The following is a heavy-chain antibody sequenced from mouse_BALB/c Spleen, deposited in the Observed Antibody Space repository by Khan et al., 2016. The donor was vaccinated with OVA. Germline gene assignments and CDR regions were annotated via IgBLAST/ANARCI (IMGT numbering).Heavy chain of an antibody. Sequence: VQLKESGAELAKPGASVKMSCKASGYTFINYWILWVKQRPGQGLEWIGYINPSTGYTEYNQNFKDKATLTADKSSSTAYMQLSSLTSEDSAVYYCARRGLRWDFDYGGQGTTRTVSS. CDR2: INPSTGYT. D-gene: IGHD1-1*01. V-gene: IGHV1-7*01. CDR3: ARRGLRWDFDY. CDR1: GYTFINYW. J-gene: IGHJ2*01.